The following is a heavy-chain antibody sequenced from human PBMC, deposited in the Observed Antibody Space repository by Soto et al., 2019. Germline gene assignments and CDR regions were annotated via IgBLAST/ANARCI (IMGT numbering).Heavy chain of an antibody. Sequence: PGGSLRLSCAASGFIFSTYGMHWVRQAPGKGLEWVAVIWYDGSNKYYADSVKGRFTISRDNSKNTLYLQMNSLRAADTAVYYCARAAMGGSSWPFDYWGQGTLVTVSS. CDR3: ARAAMGGSSWPFDY. D-gene: IGHD6-13*01. CDR2: IWYDGSNK. J-gene: IGHJ4*02. V-gene: IGHV3-33*01. CDR1: GFIFSTYG.